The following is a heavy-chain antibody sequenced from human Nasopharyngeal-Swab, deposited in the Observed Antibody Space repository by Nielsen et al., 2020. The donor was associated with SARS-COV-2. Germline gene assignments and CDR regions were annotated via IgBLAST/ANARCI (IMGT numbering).Heavy chain of an antibody. CDR3: ARTAAFCGGNCYSEYFQH. CDR1: GFPFSTYT. Sequence: GGSLRLSCAASGFPFSTYTMNWVRQAPGKGLEWVPSISGSSTYIWYADSVKGRFTISRDNAKNSLFLQMNNLRADDTAIYYCARTAAFCGGNCYSEYFQHWGQGTLVTVSS. CDR2: ISGSSTYI. J-gene: IGHJ1*01. V-gene: IGHV3-21*01. D-gene: IGHD2-21*02.